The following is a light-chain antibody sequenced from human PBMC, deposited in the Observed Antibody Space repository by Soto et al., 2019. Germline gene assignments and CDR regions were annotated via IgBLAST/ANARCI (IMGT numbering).Light chain of an antibody. Sequence: EIVLTQSPGTLSLSPSGRXGLXRRASQSVSSNLAWYQQKPGQAPRLLIYGASTRATGIPARFSGSGSGTDFTLTISRLEPEDFAVFYCQHYDSLPITFGQGTRLEIK. CDR1: QSVSSN. J-gene: IGKJ5*01. CDR2: GAS. V-gene: IGKV3-20*01. CDR3: QHYDSLPIT.